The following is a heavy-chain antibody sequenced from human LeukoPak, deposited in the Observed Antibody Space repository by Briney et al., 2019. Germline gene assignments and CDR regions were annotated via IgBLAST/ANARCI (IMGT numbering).Heavy chain of an antibody. D-gene: IGHD3-10*01. CDR3: ARPRRHGSGTYDYFDY. Sequence: ASVKVSCKASGYTFTSYDINWVRQATGQGLEWMGWMNPNSGNTGYAQKLQGRVTMTTDTSTSTAYMELRSLRSDDTAVYYCARPRRHGSGTYDYFDYWGQGTLVTVSS. J-gene: IGHJ4*02. CDR1: GYTFTSYD. V-gene: IGHV1-8*02. CDR2: MNPNSGNT.